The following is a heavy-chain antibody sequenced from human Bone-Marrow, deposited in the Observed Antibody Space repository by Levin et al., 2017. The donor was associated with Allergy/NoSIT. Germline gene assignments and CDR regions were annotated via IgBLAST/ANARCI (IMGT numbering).Heavy chain of an antibody. CDR2: MFVGGAA. Sequence: SETLSLTCTVSGDSINNTHHHWSWIRQPAGKGLEWIGRMFVGGAATYKRSLRSRVTISIDTSKNQFSLKLTSVTAADTAVYYCARDETFNSWHVGWFDSWGQGTLVTVSS. J-gene: IGHJ5*01. D-gene: IGHD2/OR15-2a*01. CDR1: GDSINNTHHH. V-gene: IGHV4-61*02. CDR3: ARDETFNSWHVGWFDS.